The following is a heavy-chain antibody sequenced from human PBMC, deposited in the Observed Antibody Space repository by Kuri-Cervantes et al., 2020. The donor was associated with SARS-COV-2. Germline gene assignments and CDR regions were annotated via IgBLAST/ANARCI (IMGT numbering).Heavy chain of an antibody. D-gene: IGHD2/OR15-2a*01. CDR3: ARGILGDDSIHYGMDV. CDR2: IYFSGNT. J-gene: IGHJ6*02. CDR1: GGSINSAGYY. V-gene: IGHV4-31*03. Sequence: SETLSLTCTVSGGSINSAGYYWSWIRQRPGKGLEWIGYIYFSGNTYYNPSLKSRLTISIDTSENQFSLNLTSVTAADTAVYYCARGILGDDSIHYGMDVWGQGTSVTVSS.